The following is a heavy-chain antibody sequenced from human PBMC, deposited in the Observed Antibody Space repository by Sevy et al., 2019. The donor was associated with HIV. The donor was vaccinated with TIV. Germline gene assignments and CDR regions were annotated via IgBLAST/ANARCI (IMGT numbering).Heavy chain of an antibody. Sequence: GGSLRLSCTASGFSFSNYVMAWVRQAPGKGLEWVSSVSPTSLSTYYAESVKGRFTISSDNSKNTLYLQMNSLRAEDTAISYCAKLHSRMIPGNGALDYWGRGTLVTVSS. CDR1: GFSFSNYV. J-gene: IGHJ4*01. CDR2: VSPTSLST. V-gene: IGHV3-23*01. CDR3: AKLHSRMIPGNGALDY. D-gene: IGHD3-16*01.